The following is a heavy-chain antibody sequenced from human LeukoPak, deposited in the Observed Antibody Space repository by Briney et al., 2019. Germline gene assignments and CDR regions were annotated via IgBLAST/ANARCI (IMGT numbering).Heavy chain of an antibody. CDR2: IWYDGSNK. CDR1: GFTFSSYA. CDR3: ARDPWAAAGPTRLDY. Sequence: GGSLRLSCAASGFTFSSYAMSWVRQAPGKGLEWVAVIWYDGSNKYYADSVKGRFTISRDNSKNTLYLQMNSLRAEDTAVYYCARDPWAAAGPTRLDYWGQGTLVTVSS. V-gene: IGHV3-33*08. J-gene: IGHJ4*02. D-gene: IGHD6-13*01.